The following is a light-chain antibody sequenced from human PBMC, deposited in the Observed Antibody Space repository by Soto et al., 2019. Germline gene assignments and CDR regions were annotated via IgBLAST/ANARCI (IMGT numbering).Light chain of an antibody. CDR3: QQYGISRT. V-gene: IGKV3-20*01. Sequence: EIVLTQSPGTLSLSPGERATLSCRASQSVTSDYLAWYQQRPGQAPRLLIFAASTRATGIPDRFSGGGSVTEFTLTISRLEHEDSAVYYCQQYGISRTFGQGTKVEIK. CDR1: QSVTSDY. CDR2: AAS. J-gene: IGKJ1*01.